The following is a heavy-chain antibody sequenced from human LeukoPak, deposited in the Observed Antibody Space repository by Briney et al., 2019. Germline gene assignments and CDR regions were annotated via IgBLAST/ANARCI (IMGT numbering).Heavy chain of an antibody. CDR2: INHSGRT. D-gene: IGHD2-15*01. CDR3: ARPLGYCSDSRCPQSWFDP. Sequence: AETLSLTCAVSGGSFSGYYWTWIRQPPGKGLEWIGEINHSGRTNYNPSLKSRVIISVDTSKNQFSLKLSSVTAADTAVYYCARPLGYCSDSRCPQSWFDPWGQGTLVTVSS. CDR1: GGSFSGYY. J-gene: IGHJ5*02. V-gene: IGHV4-34*01.